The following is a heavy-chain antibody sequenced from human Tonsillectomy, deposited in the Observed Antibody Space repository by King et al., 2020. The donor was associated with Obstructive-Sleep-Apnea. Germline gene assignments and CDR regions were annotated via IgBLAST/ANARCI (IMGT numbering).Heavy chain of an antibody. CDR3: AREDRVGATYFLDY. CDR2: IVYDGNNQ. D-gene: IGHD1-26*01. CDR1: GFTFSTYS. Sequence: VQLVESGGGVVQPGRSLRLSCAASGFTFSTYSMHWVRQAPGKGLEWLAVIVYDGNNQYYADSVKGRFTISRDNSKNTLFLQMNSLRSEDTAVYYCAREDRVGATYFLDYWGQGTLVTVSS. J-gene: IGHJ4*02. V-gene: IGHV3-30-3*01.